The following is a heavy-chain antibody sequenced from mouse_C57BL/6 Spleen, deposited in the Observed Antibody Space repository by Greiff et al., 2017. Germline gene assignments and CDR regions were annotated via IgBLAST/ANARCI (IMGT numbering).Heavy chain of an antibody. D-gene: IGHD1-1*01. Sequence: EVQLQQSGPELVKPGASVKISCKASGYTFTDYYMNWVKQSHGKSLEWIGDINPNNGGTSYNQKFKGKATLTVDKSSSTAYMELRSLTSEDSAVYYCARRHYGSSRWYFDVWGTGTTVTVSS. CDR1: GYTFTDYY. CDR2: INPNNGGT. J-gene: IGHJ1*03. CDR3: ARRHYGSSRWYFDV. V-gene: IGHV1-26*01.